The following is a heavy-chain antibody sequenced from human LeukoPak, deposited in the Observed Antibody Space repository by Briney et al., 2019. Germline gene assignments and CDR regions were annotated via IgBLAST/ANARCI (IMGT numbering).Heavy chain of an antibody. V-gene: IGHV3-11*05. Sequence: GGSLRLSCAASGFTFTDYYMSWIRQAPGKGLEWVSYISSSSSYTNYADSVKGRFTISRDNAKNSLYLQMNSLRAEDTAVYFCARDQYGSGSYDYRGQGTLVTVSS. D-gene: IGHD3-10*01. CDR1: GFTFTDYY. J-gene: IGHJ4*02. CDR3: ARDQYGSGSYDY. CDR2: ISSSSSYT.